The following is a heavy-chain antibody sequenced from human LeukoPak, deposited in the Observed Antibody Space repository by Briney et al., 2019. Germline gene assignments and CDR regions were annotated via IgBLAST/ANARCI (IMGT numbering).Heavy chain of an antibody. CDR1: GFTVSSNY. CDR3: ARILQLWTTFDY. J-gene: IGHJ4*02. Sequence: PGGSLRLSCAASGFTVSSNYMSWVRQAPGKGLEWVAVISYDGNNKYYADSVKGRFTISRDNSKNTLYLQMDSLRAEDTALYYCARILQLWTTFDYWGQGTLVTVSS. D-gene: IGHD5-18*01. CDR2: ISYDGNNK. V-gene: IGHV3-30*03.